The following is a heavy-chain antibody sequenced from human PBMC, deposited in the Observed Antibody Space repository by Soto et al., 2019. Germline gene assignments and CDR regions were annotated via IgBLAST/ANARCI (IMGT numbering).Heavy chain of an antibody. V-gene: IGHV3-74*01. CDR3: RRGARGEWYLDL. CDR1: GFTFSDYW. J-gene: IGHJ2*01. Sequence: EVQLVQSGGGLVQPGGSLRLSCAASGFTFSDYWMHWVRQAPGKWLVWVSRLNSGGSSTNYADSVKGRFTISRDNAKNTVHLQMNSLRAEDTAVYYCRRGARGEWYLDLWGRGTLVTVSS. D-gene: IGHD3-16*01. CDR2: LNSGGSST.